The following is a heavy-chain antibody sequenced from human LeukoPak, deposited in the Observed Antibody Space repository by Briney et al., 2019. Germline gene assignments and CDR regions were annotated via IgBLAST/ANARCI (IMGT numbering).Heavy chain of an antibody. J-gene: IGHJ4*02. V-gene: IGHV3-21*01. Sequence: GGSLRLSCAASGFTFSTCAMSWVRQAPGKGLEWVSTISGGGRSTDYADSVKGRFTISRDNAKNSLYLQMNSLRAEDTAVYYCARVGEYWNTWEFDYWGQGTLVTVSS. CDR3: ARVGEYWNTWEFDY. CDR1: GFTFSTCA. CDR2: ISGGGRST. D-gene: IGHD1/OR15-1a*01.